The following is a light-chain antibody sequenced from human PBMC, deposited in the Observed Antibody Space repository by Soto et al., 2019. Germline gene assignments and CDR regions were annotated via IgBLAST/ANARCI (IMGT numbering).Light chain of an antibody. CDR3: CSHTSSPTCV. CDR1: SSDVGAYNY. Sequence: QSALTQPASVSGSPGQSITISCTGTSSDVGAYNYVSWYQQHPGKAPKLMIYEVSYRPPGVSDRFAGSSSGNTASLTISGLQAEDESDSFCCSHTSSPTCVFGGGTPLTVL. CDR2: EVS. J-gene: IGLJ7*01. V-gene: IGLV2-14*01.